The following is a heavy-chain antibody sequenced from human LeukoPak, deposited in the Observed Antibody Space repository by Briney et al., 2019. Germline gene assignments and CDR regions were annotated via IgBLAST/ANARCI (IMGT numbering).Heavy chain of an antibody. D-gene: IGHD3-16*01. V-gene: IGHV3-30*18. CDR3: AKDGGYARDIAFDY. CDR2: ISYDGSNK. Sequence: PGRSLRLSCAASGFTFSSYGMHWVRQAPGKGLEGVAVISYDGSNKYYADSVKGRFTISRDNSKNTLYLQMNSLRAEDTAVFYCAKDGGYARDIAFDYWGQGTLVTVSS. J-gene: IGHJ4*02. CDR1: GFTFSSYG.